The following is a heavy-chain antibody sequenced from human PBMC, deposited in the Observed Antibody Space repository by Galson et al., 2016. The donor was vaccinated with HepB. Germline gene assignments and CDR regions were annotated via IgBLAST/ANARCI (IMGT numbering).Heavy chain of an antibody. CDR2: ISGSGGST. CDR3: AKDVSYSDYGPYHYFYGLDV. Sequence: SLRLSCAASGLTFSSYAMNWVRQAPGEGLEWASSISGSGGSTYYADPVKGRFTISRDNSKNRLYLQTNSLRAEDTAIYYCAKDVSYSDYGPYHYFYGLDVWGKGTTVTVSS. V-gene: IGHV3-23*01. D-gene: IGHD4-17*01. J-gene: IGHJ6*04. CDR1: GLTFSSYA.